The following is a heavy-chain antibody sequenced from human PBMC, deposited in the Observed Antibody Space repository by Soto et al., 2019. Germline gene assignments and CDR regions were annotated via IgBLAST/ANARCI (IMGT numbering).Heavy chain of an antibody. CDR1: GGSISSYY. Sequence: SETLSLTCTVSGGSISSYYWSWIRQPAGKGLEWIGRIYTSGSTNYNPSLKSRVTMSVDTSKNQFSLKLSSVTAADTAVYYCAREEGSGSSYYYYYGMDVWGQGTTVTVYS. CDR2: IYTSGST. CDR3: AREEGSGSSYYYYYGMDV. J-gene: IGHJ6*02. D-gene: IGHD3-10*01. V-gene: IGHV4-4*07.